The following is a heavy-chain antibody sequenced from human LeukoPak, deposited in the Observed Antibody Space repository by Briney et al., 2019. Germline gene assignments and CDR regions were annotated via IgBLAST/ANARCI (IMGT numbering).Heavy chain of an antibody. Sequence: GGSLRLSCAASGFTFSNYWMSWVRQAPGNGPEWVANIKEDESEKNYVDSVKGRFTISRDSAKNSLYLQMNSLRAEDTAVYYCARDGLVVVAANWFDPWGQGTLVTVSS. J-gene: IGHJ5*02. D-gene: IGHD2-15*01. CDR2: IKEDESEK. CDR3: ARDGLVVVAANWFDP. V-gene: IGHV3-7*01. CDR1: GFTFSNYW.